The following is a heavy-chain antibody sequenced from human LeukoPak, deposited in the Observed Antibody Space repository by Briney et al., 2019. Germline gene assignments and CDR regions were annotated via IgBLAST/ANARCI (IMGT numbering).Heavy chain of an antibody. Sequence: GGSLRLSSTASGFTSGVSAMTWVRQAPGKGLEWVGLIRSKAYGGTTQYVPSVKGKFTISREDSNSVAYLQMNSLKTEGTAVYCCSRLLPRDTAMDVWGEGTTVTVSS. D-gene: IGHD5-18*01. CDR1: GFTSGVSA. V-gene: IGHV3-49*04. J-gene: IGHJ6*04. CDR3: SRLLPRDTAMDV. CDR2: IRSKAYGGTT.